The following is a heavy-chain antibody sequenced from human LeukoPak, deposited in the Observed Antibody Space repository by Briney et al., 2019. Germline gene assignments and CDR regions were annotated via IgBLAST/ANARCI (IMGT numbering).Heavy chain of an antibody. D-gene: IGHD6-19*01. Sequence: SGGSLRLSCAASGFTFSSYSMTWVRQAPGKGLEWVSSISSSSSYIYYADSVKGRFTISRDNAKNSLYLQMNSLRAEDTAVYSCARGGYSSGWYPISSYFDYWGQGTLVTVSS. J-gene: IGHJ4*02. CDR3: ARGGYSSGWYPISSYFDY. CDR1: GFTFSSYS. CDR2: ISSSSSYI. V-gene: IGHV3-21*01.